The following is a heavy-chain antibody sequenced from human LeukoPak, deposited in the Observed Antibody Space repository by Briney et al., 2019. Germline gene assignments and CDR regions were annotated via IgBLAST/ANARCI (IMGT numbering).Heavy chain of an antibody. CDR3: ARDLGGMDV. CDR2: ISSGGSTI. V-gene: IGHV3-48*01. CDR1: GFTFSDYS. J-gene: IGHJ6*02. D-gene: IGHD7-27*01. Sequence: GGSLRLSCAASGFTFSDYSMNWVRQAPGQGLEWVSYISSGGSTIYYAVSVKGRFTISRDNGKNSLSLEMNSLRAEDTAVYYCARDLGGMDVWGQGTTVTVSS.